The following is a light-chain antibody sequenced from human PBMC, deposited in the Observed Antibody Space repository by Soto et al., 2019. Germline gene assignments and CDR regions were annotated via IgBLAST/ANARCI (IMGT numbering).Light chain of an antibody. J-gene: IGKJ3*01. CDR1: QSVSNH. Sequence: EIVLTQSPATLSLSPGDRATLSCRASQSVSNHLAWYQQKPGQAPRLLIYEASNRATAIPARFSGSGSGTDFTLTISSLEPEDFAVYYCHQRSNWPPFTFGPGTRVDIK. V-gene: IGKV3-11*01. CDR3: HQRSNWPPFT. CDR2: EAS.